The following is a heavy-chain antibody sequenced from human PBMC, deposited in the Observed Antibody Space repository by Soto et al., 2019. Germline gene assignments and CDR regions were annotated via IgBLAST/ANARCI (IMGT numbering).Heavy chain of an antibody. V-gene: IGHV3-7*05. J-gene: IGHJ5*02. CDR2: IKQDGSEK. D-gene: IGHD2-2*01. Sequence: EVQLVESGGGLVQPGGSLRLSCAASAFTFSSYWMSWVRQAPGKGLEWVANIKQDGSEKYYVDSVKGRFTISRDNAKNSLYLQMNSLRAEDTAVYYCARDICSSTSCYGIDWFDPWGQGTLVTVSS. CDR3: ARDICSSTSCYGIDWFDP. CDR1: AFTFSSYW.